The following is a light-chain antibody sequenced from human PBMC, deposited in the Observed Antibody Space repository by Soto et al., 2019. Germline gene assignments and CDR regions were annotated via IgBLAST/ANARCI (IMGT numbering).Light chain of an antibody. V-gene: IGLV2-14*01. J-gene: IGLJ1*01. CDR2: DVS. Sequence: QSALTQPASVSGSPGQSITISCTGTSSDVGGNKFVSWYQHHPGRAPKVIISDVSHRPSGVSNRFSGSKSGSTASLTISGLHTEEEADYYCCSYTSSNTYVFGSGTKVTVL. CDR3: CSYTSSNTYV. CDR1: SSDVGGNKF.